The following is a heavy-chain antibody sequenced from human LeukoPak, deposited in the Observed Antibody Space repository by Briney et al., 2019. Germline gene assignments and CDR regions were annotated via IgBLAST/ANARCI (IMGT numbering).Heavy chain of an antibody. CDR1: GFIVSSNY. Sequence: GGSLRLSCAASGFIVSSNYMSWVRQAPGKGLEWVSVIYSGGSTYYADSVKGRFTISRDNSKNTLYLQMNSLRAEDTAVYYCARETSHYDSSGYQDYWGQGTLVTVSS. CDR3: ARETSHYDSSGYQDY. V-gene: IGHV3-53*01. D-gene: IGHD3-22*01. CDR2: IYSGGST. J-gene: IGHJ4*02.